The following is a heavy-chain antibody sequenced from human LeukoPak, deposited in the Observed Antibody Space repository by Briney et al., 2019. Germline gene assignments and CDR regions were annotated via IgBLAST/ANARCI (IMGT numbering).Heavy chain of an antibody. CDR3: ARAFGASSGYSVDY. CDR2: IWYDGSNK. J-gene: IGHJ4*02. V-gene: IGHV3-33*01. CDR1: GFTFSSYA. D-gene: IGHD3-22*01. Sequence: GGSLRLSCAASGFTFSSYAMHWVRQAPGKGLEWVTVIWYDGSNKHYADSVQRRFTISRDNSKNTLYLQMDSLRAEDTAVYYCARAFGASSGYSVDYWGQGTLVTVSS.